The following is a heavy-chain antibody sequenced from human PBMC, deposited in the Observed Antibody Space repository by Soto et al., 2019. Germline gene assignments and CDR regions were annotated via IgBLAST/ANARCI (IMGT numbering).Heavy chain of an antibody. J-gene: IGHJ6*02. CDR2: INPQTGGT. V-gene: IGHV1-2*02. Sequence: QVQLVQSGAEVKTPGASVRVCCKASGYTFTGYYIHWVREAPGQGLEWMGWINPQTGGTSYAQKFQGRVALSRDTSINTAYLELSRLTFDDAAVYFCARERYQVLSDGMDVWGQGTTVTVSS. D-gene: IGHD2-2*01. CDR3: ARERYQVLSDGMDV. CDR1: GYTFTGYY.